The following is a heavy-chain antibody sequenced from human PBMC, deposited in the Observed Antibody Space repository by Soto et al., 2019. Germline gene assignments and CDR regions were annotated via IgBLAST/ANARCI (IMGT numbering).Heavy chain of an antibody. Sequence: ASVKVSCKASGYTFTSYYMHWVRQAPGQGLEWMGIINPSGGSTNYAQKLQGRVAMTGDTSTDTRYMELHSLTSDDTAVYYCAIKLGYFDYWGQGTLVTVSS. CDR2: INPSGGST. D-gene: IGHD6-6*01. CDR3: AIKLGYFDY. CDR1: GYTFTSYY. J-gene: IGHJ4*02. V-gene: IGHV1-46*01.